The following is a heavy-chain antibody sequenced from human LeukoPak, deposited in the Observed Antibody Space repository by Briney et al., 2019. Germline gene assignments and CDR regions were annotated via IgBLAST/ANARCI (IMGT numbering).Heavy chain of an antibody. CDR2: IKQDGSEK. D-gene: IGHD3-22*01. CDR3: ARDYYDSSGYYHVGYFDC. CDR1: GFTFSSYW. Sequence: PGGSLRLSCAASGFTFSSYWMSWVRQAPGKGLEWVANIKQDGSEKYYVDSVKGRFTISRDNAKNSLYLQMNSLRAEDTAVYYCARDYYDSSGYYHVGYFDCWGQGTLVTVSS. V-gene: IGHV3-7*01. J-gene: IGHJ4*02.